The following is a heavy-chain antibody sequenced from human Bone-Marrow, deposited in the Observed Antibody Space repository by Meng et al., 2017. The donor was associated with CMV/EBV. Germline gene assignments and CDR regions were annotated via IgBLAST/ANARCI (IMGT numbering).Heavy chain of an antibody. CDR3: ARRRGVGIVAGYYFDY. V-gene: IGHV1-8*01. J-gene: IGHJ4*02. D-gene: IGHD5-12*01. Sequence: ASVKVSCKASGYTFSSYDINWVRQATGQGLEWVGWMNPNSGNTGYAQKFQGRVTMTRNTSISTAYMELSSLRSEDTAVYYCARRRGVGIVAGYYFDYWGQGTLVTASS. CDR2: MNPNSGNT. CDR1: GYTFSSYD.